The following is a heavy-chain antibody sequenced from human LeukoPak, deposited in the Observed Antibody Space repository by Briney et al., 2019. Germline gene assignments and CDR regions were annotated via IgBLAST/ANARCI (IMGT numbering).Heavy chain of an antibody. Sequence: SETLSLTCAVSGGSISSSNWWSWVRQPPGKGLEWIGEIYHSGSTNYNPSLKSRVTISVDKSKNQFSLKLSSVTAADTAVYYCARDRRNLAAAGPDDWFDPWGQGTLVTVSS. V-gene: IGHV4-4*02. D-gene: IGHD6-13*01. CDR1: GGSISSSNW. CDR3: ARDRRNLAAAGPDDWFDP. CDR2: IYHSGST. J-gene: IGHJ5*02.